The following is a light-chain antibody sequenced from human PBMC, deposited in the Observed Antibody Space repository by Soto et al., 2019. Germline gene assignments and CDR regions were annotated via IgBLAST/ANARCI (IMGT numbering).Light chain of an antibody. CDR3: QQYGSSPFT. V-gene: IGKV3-20*01. CDR1: QSVSSTY. CDR2: GAS. J-gene: IGKJ3*01. Sequence: EVVLTQSPVTLSLSPGERATLSCRASQSVSSTYLAWYQQKPGQAPRLLIYGASSRATGIPDRFSGSGSGTDFTLTISRLEPEDFAVYYCQQYGSSPFTFGPGTKVD.